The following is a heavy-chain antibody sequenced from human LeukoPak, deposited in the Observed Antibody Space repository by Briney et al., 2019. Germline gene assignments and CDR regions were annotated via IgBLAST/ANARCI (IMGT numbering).Heavy chain of an antibody. CDR1: GFQLSDYD. CDR3: ARADCSGSTCYLRRSWFDP. D-gene: IGHD2-2*01. Sequence: GGSPRLSCAASGFQLSDYDMNWVRQAPRKGLECVSSISTGSRYIYYAYSVKGRFTISRDDAKNSLYLQMDYLRAEDTAVYYCARADCSGSTCYLRRSWFDPWGQGTLVTVSS. J-gene: IGHJ5*02. V-gene: IGHV3-21*01. CDR2: ISTGSRYI.